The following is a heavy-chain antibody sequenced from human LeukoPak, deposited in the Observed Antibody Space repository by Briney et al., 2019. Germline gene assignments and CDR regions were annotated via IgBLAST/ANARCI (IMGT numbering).Heavy chain of an antibody. Sequence: SQTLSLTCTVSGGSISSGSYYWSWIRQPPGKGLEWIGSLYNSGSTYSNPSLKSRATISVDTSKNQCSLKLRSVTAADTAVYYCARHGRGRYFFDYWGQGTLVTVSS. V-gene: IGHV4-39*07. J-gene: IGHJ4*02. CDR2: LYNSGST. D-gene: IGHD3-9*01. CDR1: GGSISSGSYY. CDR3: ARHGRGRYFFDY.